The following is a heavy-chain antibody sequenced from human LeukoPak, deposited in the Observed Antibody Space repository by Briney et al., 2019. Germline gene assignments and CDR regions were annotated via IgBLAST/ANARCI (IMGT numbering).Heavy chain of an antibody. D-gene: IGHD3-10*01. J-gene: IGHJ4*02. CDR3: AKDFMVRGVIITFYY. CDR1: GFTFSSYA. V-gene: IGHV3-23*01. Sequence: GGSLRLSCAASGFTFSSYAMSWVRQAPGKGLEWVSAISGSGGSTYYADSVKGRFTISRDNSKNTLYLQMNSLRAEDTAVYYCAKDFMVRGVIITFYYWGQGTLVTVSS. CDR2: ISGSGGST.